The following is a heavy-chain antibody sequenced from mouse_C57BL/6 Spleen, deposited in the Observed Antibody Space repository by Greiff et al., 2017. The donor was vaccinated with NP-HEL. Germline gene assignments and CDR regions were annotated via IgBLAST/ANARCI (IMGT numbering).Heavy chain of an antibody. CDR3: GRGVYGGSYPGWWYVGG. CDR2: FHPYNDDT. D-gene: IGHD1-1*01. CDR1: GYTFTTYP. Sequence: QVQLQQSGAELVKPGASVKMSCKASGYTFTTYPIEWMKQNHGKSLEWIGNFHPYNDDTKYNEKFKGKATLTVEKSSSTVYLELSRLTSDDSAVFYWGRGVYGGSYPGWWYVGGWGRGTTVSVSS. V-gene: IGHV1-47*01. J-gene: IGHJ1*03.